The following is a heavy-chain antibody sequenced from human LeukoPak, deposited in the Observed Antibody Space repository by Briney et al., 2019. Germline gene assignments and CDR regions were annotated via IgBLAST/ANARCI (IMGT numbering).Heavy chain of an antibody. J-gene: IGHJ4*02. D-gene: IGHD3-10*01. V-gene: IGHV3-23*01. CDR3: ANIRGVITEVDY. Sequence: LSGGSLRLSCAASGFTFSSYAMSWVRQAPGKGLEWVSAISGSGGSTYYADSVKGRFTISRDNSKNTLYLQMNSLRAEDTAVYYCANIRGVITEVDYWGQGTLVTVSS. CDR2: ISGSGGST. CDR1: GFTFSSYA.